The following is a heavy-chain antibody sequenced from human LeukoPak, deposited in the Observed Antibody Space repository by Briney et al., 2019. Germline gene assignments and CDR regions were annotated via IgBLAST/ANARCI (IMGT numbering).Heavy chain of an antibody. D-gene: IGHD6-13*01. CDR1: GGSISSGGYY. Sequence: PSETLSLTCTVSGGSISSGGYYWSWIRQHPGKGLEWIGYIYYSGSTYYNPSLKSRVTISVDTSKNQFSLKLSSVTAADTAVYYCARGGRKQQLGFDYWGQGTLVTVSS. CDR3: ARGGRKQQLGFDY. V-gene: IGHV4-31*03. J-gene: IGHJ4*02. CDR2: IYYSGST.